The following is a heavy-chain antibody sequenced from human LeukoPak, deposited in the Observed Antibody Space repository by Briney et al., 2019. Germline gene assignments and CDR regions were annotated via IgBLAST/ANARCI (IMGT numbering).Heavy chain of an antibody. CDR1: GGSISSFY. J-gene: IGHJ6*03. D-gene: IGHD3-10*01. CDR3: ARDAASPLWFGNYYYMDV. CDR2: IYYSGST. V-gene: IGHV4-59*01. Sequence: KPSETLSLTCTVSGGSISSFYWSWIRQSPGKGLEWIGYIYYSGSTNYNPSLKSRVTISVDTSKNQFSLKLSSVTAADTAVYYCARDAASPLWFGNYYYMDVWGKGTTVTVSS.